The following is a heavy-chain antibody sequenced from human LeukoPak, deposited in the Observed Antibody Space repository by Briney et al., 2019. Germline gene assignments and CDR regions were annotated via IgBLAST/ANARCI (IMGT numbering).Heavy chain of an antibody. CDR1: GGSISSSSYY. D-gene: IGHD2-21*02. V-gene: IGHV4-39*01. CDR2: IDYSGST. CDR3: ARQSSHIVVVTGRSKYNWFDP. Sequence: PSETLSLTCTVSGGSISSSSYYWGWLRQPPGKGLEWIGCIDYSGSTYYNPSLKSRVTISVDTSKNQFSLKLSSVTAADTAVYYCARQSSHIVVVTGRSKYNWFDPWGQGTLVTVSS. J-gene: IGHJ5*02.